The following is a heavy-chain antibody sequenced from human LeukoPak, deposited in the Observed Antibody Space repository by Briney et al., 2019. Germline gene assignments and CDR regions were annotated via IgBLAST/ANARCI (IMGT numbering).Heavy chain of an antibody. CDR1: GYTFTGYY. V-gene: IGHV1-46*01. CDR2: IDPNGGGA. J-gene: IGHJ6*02. D-gene: IGHD6-13*01. CDR3: AAWGSSSSPLPGMDV. Sequence: VASVKVSCKASGYTFTGYYMHWVRQAPGQGLEWMGVIDPNGGGANYPQKVQGRVTMTRDTSTSTVYMEMRSLRPEDTAVYYCAAWGSSSSPLPGMDVWGQGTTVTVSS.